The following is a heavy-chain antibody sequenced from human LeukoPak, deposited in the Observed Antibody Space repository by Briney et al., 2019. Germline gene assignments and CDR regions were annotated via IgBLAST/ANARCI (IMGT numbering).Heavy chain of an antibody. CDR3: ARGKPGIAAARHYFDY. V-gene: IGHV4-4*07. Sequence: PSETLSLTCTVSGGSISSYYWSWIRQPAGKGLEWIGRIYTSGSTNYNPSLKSRVTMSVDTSKNQFSLKLSSVTAADTAVYYCARGKPGIAAARHYFDYWGQGTLVTVSS. D-gene: IGHD6-13*01. CDR1: GGSISSYY. J-gene: IGHJ4*02. CDR2: IYTSGST.